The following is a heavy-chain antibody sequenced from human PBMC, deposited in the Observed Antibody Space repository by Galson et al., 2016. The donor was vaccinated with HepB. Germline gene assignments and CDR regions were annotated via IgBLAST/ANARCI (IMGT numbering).Heavy chain of an antibody. J-gene: IGHJ6*03. CDR1: GFSLSTSGMG. V-gene: IGHV2-5*02. D-gene: IGHD3-22*01. CDR2: IYWDDDK. CDR3: VHSVRAYYLDTSGYYYSYYCHYMDV. Sequence: PALVKPTQTLTLTCTLSGFSLSTSGMGVGWIRQPPGKALEWLALIYWDDDKRYSPSLKNRLTITKDTSKNHVVLTMTYMDPVDTATYYCVHSVRAYYLDTSGYYYSYYCHYMDVWGKGTTVTVSS.